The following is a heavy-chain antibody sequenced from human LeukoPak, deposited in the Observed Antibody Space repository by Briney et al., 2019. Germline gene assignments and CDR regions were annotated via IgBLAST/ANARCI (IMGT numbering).Heavy chain of an antibody. CDR2: IYYSGST. V-gene: IGHV4-59*01. D-gene: IGHD6-19*01. J-gene: IGHJ5*02. CDR1: GGSFSSYY. CDR3: ARVRSPIAVAGARWFDP. Sequence: SETLSLTCVVYGGSFSSYYWIWVRQPPGKGLEWIGYIYYSGSTNYNPSLKSRATISVDTSKNQFSLKLSSVTAADTAVYYCARVRSPIAVAGARWFDPWGQGTLVTVSS.